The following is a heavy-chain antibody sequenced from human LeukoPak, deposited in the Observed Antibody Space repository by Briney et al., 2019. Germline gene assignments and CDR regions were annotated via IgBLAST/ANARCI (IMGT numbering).Heavy chain of an antibody. V-gene: IGHV4-61*01. J-gene: IGHJ6*03. Sequence: SETLSLTCTVSGGSISSGSYYWSWIRQPPGKGLEWIGYIYYSGSTNYNPSLKSRVTISVDTSKNQFSLKLSSVTAADTAVYYCARVQPMTRGYYYYMDVWGKGTTVTVSS. CDR1: GGSISSGSYY. CDR3: ARVQPMTRGYYYYMDV. CDR2: IYYSGST. D-gene: IGHD3-22*01.